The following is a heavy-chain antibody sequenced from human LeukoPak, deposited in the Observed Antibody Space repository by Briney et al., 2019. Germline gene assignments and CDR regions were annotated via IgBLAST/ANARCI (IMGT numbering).Heavy chain of an antibody. CDR1: GASISSSGYY. J-gene: IGHJ4*02. V-gene: IGHV4-39*07. Sequence: SETLSLTCTVSGASISSSGYYWGWIRQPPGKGLEWIGEINHSGSTNYNPSLKSRVTVSVDTSKNQFSLELSSVTAADTAVYYCARLRGAVIVWGQGTLVTVSS. D-gene: IGHD3-22*01. CDR3: ARLRGAVIV. CDR2: INHSGST.